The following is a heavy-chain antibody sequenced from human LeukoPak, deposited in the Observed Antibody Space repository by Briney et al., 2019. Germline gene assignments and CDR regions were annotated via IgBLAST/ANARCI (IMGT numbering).Heavy chain of an antibody. V-gene: IGHV1-8*01. J-gene: IGHJ4*02. CDR3: ARLLYDRSSPWDY. CDR1: GYTFTSYD. D-gene: IGHD3-10*01. Sequence: ASVKVSCKASGYTFTSYDINWVRQATGQGLEWMGWMNPNSGNTGYAQKFQGRVTMTRNTSISTAYMELSSLRAEDTAVYYCARLLYDRSSPWDYWGQGTLVTVSS. CDR2: MNPNSGNT.